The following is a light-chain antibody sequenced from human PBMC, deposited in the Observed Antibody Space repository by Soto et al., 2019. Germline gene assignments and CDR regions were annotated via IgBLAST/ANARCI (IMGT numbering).Light chain of an antibody. Sequence: QAVVTQPASVSGSLGQSITISCTGTSSDIGGYNYVSWYQQHPDKAPKLMLYEVTTRPSGVSNRFSGSKSGNTASLTISGLQAEDEADYYCSSYTSSSTLLYVFGTGTKVTVL. J-gene: IGLJ1*01. CDR3: SSYTSSSTLLYV. V-gene: IGLV2-14*01. CDR2: EVT. CDR1: SSDIGGYNY.